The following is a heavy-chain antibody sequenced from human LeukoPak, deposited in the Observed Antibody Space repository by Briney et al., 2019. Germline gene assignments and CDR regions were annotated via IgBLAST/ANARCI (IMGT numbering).Heavy chain of an antibody. Sequence: ASVKVSCKASGYTFTSVDINWLRQATGQGLEWMGWMNPNSGNTGYAQKFQGRVTMTRNTSISTAYMELSSLRSEDTAVYYCARSGYSSSWYVWDYYYYYMDVWGKGTTVTVSS. V-gene: IGHV1-8*01. CDR3: ARSGYSSSWYVWDYYYYYMDV. D-gene: IGHD6-13*01. J-gene: IGHJ6*03. CDR2: MNPNSGNT. CDR1: GYTFTSVD.